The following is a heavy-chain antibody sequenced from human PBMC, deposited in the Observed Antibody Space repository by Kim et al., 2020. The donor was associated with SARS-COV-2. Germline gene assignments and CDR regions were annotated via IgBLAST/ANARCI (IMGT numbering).Heavy chain of an antibody. CDR3: ARASGNGGYSGYEGRDYFDY. Sequence: SETLSLTCAVYGGSFSGYYWSWIRQPPGKGLEWIGEINHSGSTNYNPSLKSRVTISVDTSKNQFSLKLSSVTAADTAVYYCARASGNGGYSGYEGRDYFDYWGQGTLVTVSS. V-gene: IGHV4-34*01. J-gene: IGHJ4*02. D-gene: IGHD5-12*01. CDR2: INHSGST. CDR1: GGSFSGYY.